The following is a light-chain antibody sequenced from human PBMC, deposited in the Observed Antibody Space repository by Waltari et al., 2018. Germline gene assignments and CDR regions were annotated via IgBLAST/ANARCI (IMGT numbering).Light chain of an antibody. CDR2: GAS. Sequence: EVVLTQSPGTLSLSPGERATRSCRSSQTITGSWLNWYQQKPGQAPRLLIYGASTRVTGIPDMLSGTGCETDFTLTIGRLEPEDVAVYYCQTYDGSSVTFGGAPKMEIK. J-gene: IGKJ4*01. CDR1: QTITGSW. V-gene: IGKV3-20*01. CDR3: QTYDGSSVT.